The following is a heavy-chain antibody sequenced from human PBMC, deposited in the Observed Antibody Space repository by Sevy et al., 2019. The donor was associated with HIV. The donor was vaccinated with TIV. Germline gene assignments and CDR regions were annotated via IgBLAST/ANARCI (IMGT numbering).Heavy chain of an antibody. CDR1: GFTFSSYA. V-gene: IGHV3-30-3*01. Sequence: GGSLRLSCAASGFTFSSYAMHWVRQAPGKGLEWVAVISYDGSNKYYADSVKGRFTISRDNSKNTLYLQMNSLRAEDTAVYYCARDERELWSRVYWGQGTLVTVSS. J-gene: IGHJ4*02. CDR3: ARDERELWSRVY. D-gene: IGHD1-26*01. CDR2: ISYDGSNK.